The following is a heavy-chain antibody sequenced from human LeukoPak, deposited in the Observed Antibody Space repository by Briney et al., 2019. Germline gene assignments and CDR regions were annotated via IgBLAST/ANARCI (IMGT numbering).Heavy chain of an antibody. Sequence: ASVKVSCKASGYTFTGYYINWVRQAPGQAPEWVGWVNPNTGGTRYAQKFQGRGTMTRDTSITTAFMELRGLTFDDTAVFYCVREAGPLDWGQGTLVTVSS. J-gene: IGHJ1*01. CDR2: VNPNTGGT. V-gene: IGHV1-2*02. CDR3: VREAGPLD. CDR1: GYTFTGYY.